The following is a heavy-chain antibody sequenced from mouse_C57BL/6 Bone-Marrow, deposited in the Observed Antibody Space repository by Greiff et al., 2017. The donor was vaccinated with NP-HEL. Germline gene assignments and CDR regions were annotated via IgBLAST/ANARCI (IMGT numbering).Heavy chain of an antibody. CDR3: AGDSSGYGDFDY. CDR2: ITHSGET. D-gene: IGHD3-2*02. Sequence: VKLVESGPGLVKPSQSLFLTCSITGFPITSGYYWIWLRQSPGKPLEWMGYITHSGETFYNPSLQRPISITRETSKNQFFLQLNSVTTEDTAMYYCAGDSSGYGDFDYWGQGTTLTVSS. V-gene: IGHV12-3*01. J-gene: IGHJ2*01. CDR1: GFPITSGYY.